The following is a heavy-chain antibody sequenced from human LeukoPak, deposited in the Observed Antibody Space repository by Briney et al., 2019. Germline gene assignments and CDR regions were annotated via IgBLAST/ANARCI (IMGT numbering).Heavy chain of an antibody. D-gene: IGHD3-22*01. Sequence: SVKVSCKASGGTFSSYAISWVRQAPGQGLEWRGGIIPIFGTANYAQKFQGRVTITADESTSTAYMELSSLRSEDTAVYYCARDHPPFVRWLPYYYYGMDVWGQGTTVTVSS. CDR3: ARDHPPFVRWLPYYYYGMDV. V-gene: IGHV1-69*13. CDR2: IIPIFGTA. CDR1: GGTFSSYA. J-gene: IGHJ6*02.